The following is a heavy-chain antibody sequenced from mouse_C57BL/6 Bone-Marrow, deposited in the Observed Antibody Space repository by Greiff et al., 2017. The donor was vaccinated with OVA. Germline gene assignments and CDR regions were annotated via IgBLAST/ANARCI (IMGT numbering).Heavy chain of an antibody. CDR2: INPNNGGT. V-gene: IGHV1-18*01. CDR3: ARCSSGYGAWFAY. CDR1: GYTFTDYN. Sequence: EVKLMESGPELVKPGASVKIPCKASGYTFTDYNMDWVKQSHGKSLEWIGDINPNNGGTIYNQKFKGKATLTVDKSSSTAYMELRSLTSEDTAVYYCARCSSGYGAWFAYWGQGTLVTVSA. J-gene: IGHJ3*01. D-gene: IGHD3-2*02.